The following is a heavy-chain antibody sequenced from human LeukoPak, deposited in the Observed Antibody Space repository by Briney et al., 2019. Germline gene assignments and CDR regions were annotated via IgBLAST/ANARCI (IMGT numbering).Heavy chain of an antibody. D-gene: IGHD6-13*01. V-gene: IGHV3-74*01. CDR2: INSVGSST. Sequence: GGSLRLSCAASGFTFSSYWMHWVRQAPGKGLVWVSRINSVGSSTIYADSVKGRFTISRDNAKNTLYLQMNSLRAEDTAVYYCARDRGSSCLDVWGKGTTVTVSS. CDR3: ARDRGSSCLDV. CDR1: GFTFSSYW. J-gene: IGHJ6*04.